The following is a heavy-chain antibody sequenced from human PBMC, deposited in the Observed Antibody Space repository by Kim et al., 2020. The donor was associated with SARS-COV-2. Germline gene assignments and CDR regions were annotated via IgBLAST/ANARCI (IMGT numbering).Heavy chain of an antibody. J-gene: IGHJ6*02. V-gene: IGHV3-21*01. D-gene: IGHD3-22*01. CDR1: GFTFSSYS. Sequence: GGSLRLSCAASGFTFSSYSMNWVRQAPGKGLEWVSSISSSSSYTYYADSVKGRFTISRDNAKNSLYLQMNSLRAEDMAVYYCARSSQTTIGVVAYGLDVWGQGTTVTVSS. CDR3: ARSSQTTIGVVAYGLDV. CDR2: ISSSSSYT.